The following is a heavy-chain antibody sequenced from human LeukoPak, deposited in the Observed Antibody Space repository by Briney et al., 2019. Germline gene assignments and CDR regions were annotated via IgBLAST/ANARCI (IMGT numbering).Heavy chain of an antibody. V-gene: IGHV3-7*01. CDR2: IKQDGSEK. J-gene: IGHJ5*02. CDR1: GFTFSSYW. Sequence: GGSLRLSCAASGFTFSSYWMSWVRQSPGKGLEWVANIKQDGSEKYYVDSVKGRFTISRDNAKNSLYLQMNSLSAEDTAVYYCARDRCQWVRLVGKWFDPWGQGTLVTVSS. D-gene: IGHD5-12*01. CDR3: ARDRCQWVRLVGKWFDP.